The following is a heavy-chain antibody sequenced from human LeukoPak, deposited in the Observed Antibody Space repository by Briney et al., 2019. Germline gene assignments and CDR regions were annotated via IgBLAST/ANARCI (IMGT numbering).Heavy chain of an antibody. CDR1: GGSISTYY. CDR3: AREYSYGYSYYFDY. CDR2: INYSGST. Sequence: SETLSLTCAVSGGSISTYYWSWIRQPPGKGLEWIGLINYSGSTKYNPSLNSRVTISVDTSKNQFSLTLSSVTAADTAVYYRAREYSYGYSYYFDYWGQGTLVTVSS. J-gene: IGHJ4*02. V-gene: IGHV4-59*01. D-gene: IGHD5-18*01.